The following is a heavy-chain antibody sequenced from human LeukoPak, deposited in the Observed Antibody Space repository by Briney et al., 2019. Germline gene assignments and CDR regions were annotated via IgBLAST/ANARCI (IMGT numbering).Heavy chain of an antibody. Sequence: GGSLRLSCAASGFTFNSYSMNWVRQAPGKGLEWVSSISSSSSYIYYADSVKGRFTISRDNAKNSLYLQMNSLRAEDTAVYYCARVGAAAGLGPNFDYWGQGTLVTVSS. CDR3: ARVGAAAGLGPNFDY. J-gene: IGHJ4*02. V-gene: IGHV3-21*01. CDR2: ISSSSSYI. CDR1: GFTFNSYS. D-gene: IGHD6-13*01.